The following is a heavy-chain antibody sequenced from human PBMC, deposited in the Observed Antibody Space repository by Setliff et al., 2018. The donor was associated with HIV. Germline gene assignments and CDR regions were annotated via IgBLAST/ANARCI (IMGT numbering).Heavy chain of an antibody. J-gene: IGHJ4*02. CDR3: ARDGHLYGQPFDY. V-gene: IGHV3-15*01. Sequence: PGGSLRLSCAASGFTFSDVWVNWVRQAPGRGLEWVGRIKNRPAGGTTEYAAPVKGRFTISRDNTKNSLHLQLDSLSAEDAAVYFCARDGHLYGQPFDYWGQGALVTVSS. CDR1: GFTFSDVW. CDR2: IKNRPAGGTT. D-gene: IGHD3-10*01.